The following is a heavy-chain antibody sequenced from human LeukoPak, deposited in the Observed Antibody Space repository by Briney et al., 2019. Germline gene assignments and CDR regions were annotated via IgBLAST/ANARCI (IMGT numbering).Heavy chain of an antibody. CDR1: GFTFDDYG. Sequence: GGSLRLSCAASGFTFDDYGMSWVRQAPGKGLEWVSGINWNGGSTGYADSVKGRFTISRDNAKNSLYLQMNSLRAEDTALYHCARDYYGSGDRVFDYWGQGTLVTVSS. V-gene: IGHV3-20*01. CDR3: ARDYYGSGDRVFDY. J-gene: IGHJ4*02. CDR2: INWNGGST. D-gene: IGHD3-10*01.